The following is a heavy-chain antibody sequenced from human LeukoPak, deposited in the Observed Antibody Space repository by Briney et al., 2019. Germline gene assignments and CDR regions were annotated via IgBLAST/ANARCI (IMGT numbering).Heavy chain of an antibody. D-gene: IGHD2-15*01. CDR1: GFTFSSYA. V-gene: IGHV3-30*02. CDR3: AKDLTLSQPS. Sequence: GGSLRLSCAASGFTFSSYAMSWVRQAPGKGLEWVTFIRYDGSNKYYTDSVKGRFTISRDNSKNTLYLQMNSLRTEDTAVYYCAKDLTLSQPSWGQGTLVTVSS. CDR2: IRYDGSNK. J-gene: IGHJ4*02.